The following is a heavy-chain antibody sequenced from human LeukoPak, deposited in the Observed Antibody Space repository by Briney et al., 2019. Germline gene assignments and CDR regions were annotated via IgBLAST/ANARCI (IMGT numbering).Heavy chain of an antibody. Sequence: ASVKVSCKASGGTFNNYVINWVRQAPGQGLEWMGRIIPSFGTANYAQKFQGRVTITTDESTSTAYMELSNLRSEDTAVYFCARPMTTVTTGFDYWGQGTLVTVSS. CDR1: GGTFNNYV. V-gene: IGHV1-69*05. D-gene: IGHD4-11*01. CDR2: IIPSFGTA. CDR3: ARPMTTVTTGFDY. J-gene: IGHJ4*02.